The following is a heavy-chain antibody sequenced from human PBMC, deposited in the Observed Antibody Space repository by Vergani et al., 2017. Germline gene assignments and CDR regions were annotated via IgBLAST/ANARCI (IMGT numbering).Heavy chain of an antibody. Sequence: EVQLVESGGGLVKPGGSLRLSCAASGFTFSSYSMNWVRQAPGKGLEWVSSISSSSSYIYHADSGKGRFTISRDNAKNSLYLQMNSLRAEDTAVYYCAREGVGANYYFDYWGQGTLVTVSS. CDR2: ISSSSSYI. V-gene: IGHV3-21*01. CDR3: AREGVGANYYFDY. J-gene: IGHJ4*02. CDR1: GFTFSSYS. D-gene: IGHD1-26*01.